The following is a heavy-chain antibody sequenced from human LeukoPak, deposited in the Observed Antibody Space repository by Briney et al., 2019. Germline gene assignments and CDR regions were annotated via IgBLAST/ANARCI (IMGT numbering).Heavy chain of an antibody. CDR3: ARTIHYYDSSGSLPGY. CDR2: ISSSSSTI. Sequence: GGFLRLSCAASGFTFSCYSMNWVRQAPGKGLEWVSYISSSSSTIYYADSVKGRFTISRDNAKNSLYLQMNSLRAEDTAVYYCARTIHYYDSSGSLPGYWGQGTLVTVSS. D-gene: IGHD3-22*01. CDR1: GFTFSCYS. J-gene: IGHJ4*02. V-gene: IGHV3-48*04.